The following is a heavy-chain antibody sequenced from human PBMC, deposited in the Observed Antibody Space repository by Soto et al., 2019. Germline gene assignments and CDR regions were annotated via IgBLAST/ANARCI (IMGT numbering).Heavy chain of an antibody. CDR3: AEGRHGQWLSFDY. CDR1: GFTFSSYG. J-gene: IGHJ4*02. V-gene: IGHV3-30*18. CDR2: ISYDGSNK. Sequence: GGSLRLSCAASGFTFSSYGMHWVRQAPGKGLEWVAVISYDGSNKYYADSVKGRFTISRDNSKNTLYLQMNSLRAEDTAVYYCAEGRHGQWLSFDYWGQGTLVTVAS. D-gene: IGHD6-19*01.